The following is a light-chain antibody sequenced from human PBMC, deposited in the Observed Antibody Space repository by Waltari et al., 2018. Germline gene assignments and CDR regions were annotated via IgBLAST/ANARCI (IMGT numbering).Light chain of an antibody. J-gene: IGKJ1*01. CDR1: QSLLYTDGKTY. V-gene: IGKV2D-29*01. Sequence: DIVMTKTPVSLSVTPGQSASISCKSSQSLLYTDGKTYFYWYLQKAGQPPQLLIYEISKRFSGVPDRFSGSGSGTDFTLKISRVEAEDVGVYYCMQTKQFPWTLGQGTKVEVK. CDR3: MQTKQFPWT. CDR2: EIS.